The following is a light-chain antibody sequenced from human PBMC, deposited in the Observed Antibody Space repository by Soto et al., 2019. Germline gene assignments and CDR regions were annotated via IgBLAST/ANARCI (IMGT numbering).Light chain of an antibody. J-gene: IGKJ1*01. CDR2: KAS. V-gene: IGKV1-5*03. Sequence: DIQMTQSPPSLSASVGDRVTITCRASQSISSWLAWYQQKPGKAPKLLIYKASSLESGVPSRFSGSGSGTEFTLTIRSLQPDDFATYYCQQYNSYSTFGQGTKVDIK. CDR1: QSISSW. CDR3: QQYNSYST.